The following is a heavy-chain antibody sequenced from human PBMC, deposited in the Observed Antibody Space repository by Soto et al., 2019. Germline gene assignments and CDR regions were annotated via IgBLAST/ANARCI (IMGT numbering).Heavy chain of an antibody. CDR1: GFALGDYA. CDR2: IRSKAYGGTT. D-gene: IGHD3-10*02. Sequence: PGGSLRHSCTASGFALGDYAMSWFRQAPGKGLEWVGFIRSKAYGGTTEYAASVEGRFTISRDDSKSIAYLQMNSLKTEDTAVYYCTIDLPSPLFREFRGSKAFDIWGKGTMVTVSS. V-gene: IGHV3-49*03. J-gene: IGHJ3*02. CDR3: TIDLPSPLFREFRGSKAFDI.